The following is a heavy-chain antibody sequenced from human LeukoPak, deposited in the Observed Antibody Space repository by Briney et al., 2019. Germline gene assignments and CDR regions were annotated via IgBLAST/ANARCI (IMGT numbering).Heavy chain of an antibody. CDR1: GFTFSSYA. J-gene: IGHJ4*02. Sequence: GGSLRLSCAGSGFTFSSYAMSWARQAPGKGLEWVSTIIGSGVTTYYADSVKGRFTISRDNSKNTLYLQVNSLRAEDTAAYYCAKDASETGYYFDYWGQGTLVTVSS. CDR2: IIGSGVTT. V-gene: IGHV3-23*01. D-gene: IGHD1-14*01. CDR3: AKDASETGYYFDY.